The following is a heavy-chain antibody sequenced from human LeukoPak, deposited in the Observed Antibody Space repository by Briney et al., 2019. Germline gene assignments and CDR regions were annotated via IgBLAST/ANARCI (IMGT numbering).Heavy chain of an antibody. CDR2: IWYDGSNK. D-gene: IGHD2-2*01. V-gene: IGHV3-33*01. CDR3: ARSGCSSTSCYYYYYGMDV. J-gene: IGHJ6*04. CDR1: GFTFSSYG. Sequence: GGSLRLSCAASGFTFSSYGMHWVRQAPGKGLEWVAVIWYDGSNKYYADSVKGRFTISRDNSKNTLYLQMNSLRAEDTAVYYCARSGCSSTSCYYYYYGMDVWGKGTTVTVSS.